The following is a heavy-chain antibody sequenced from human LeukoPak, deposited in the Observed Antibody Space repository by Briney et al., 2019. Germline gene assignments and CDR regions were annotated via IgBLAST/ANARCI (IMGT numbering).Heavy chain of an antibody. J-gene: IGHJ4*02. CDR1: GGSISSYY. V-gene: IGHV4-59*12. CDR3: ARVRGYYYDSSGTIDY. CDR2: IYYSGST. Sequence: SETLSLTCTVSGGSISSYYWSWIRQPPGKGLEWIGYIYYSGSTNYNPSLKSRVTMSVDTSKNQFSLKLSSVTAADTAVYYCARVRGYYYDSSGTIDYWGQGTLVTVSS. D-gene: IGHD3-22*01.